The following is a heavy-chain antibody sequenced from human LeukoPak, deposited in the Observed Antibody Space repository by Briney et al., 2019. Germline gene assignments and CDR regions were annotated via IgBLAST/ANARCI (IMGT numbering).Heavy chain of an antibody. V-gene: IGHV3-11*01. Sequence: GGSLRLSCAASGFTFSDYYMSWIRQAPGKGLEWVSYISSSGSTIYYADSVKGRFTISRDNAKNSLYLQMNSLRAEDTAVFYCAKVRDGRSTGGTYYYYMDVWGEGTTVTVSS. D-gene: IGHD1-26*01. CDR1: GFTFSDYY. J-gene: IGHJ6*03. CDR3: AKVRDGRSTGGTYYYYMDV. CDR2: ISSSGSTI.